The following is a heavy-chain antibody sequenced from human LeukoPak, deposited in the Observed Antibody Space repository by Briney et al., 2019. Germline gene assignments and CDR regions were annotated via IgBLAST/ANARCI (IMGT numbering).Heavy chain of an antibody. Sequence: GGSLRLSCAASGFTFSSYSMNWVRQAPGKGLEWVSSISSSSSYIYYADSVKGRFTISRDNAKNSLYLQMNSLRAEDTAVYYCARGGTTSAWSFDYWGQGTLVTVSS. V-gene: IGHV3-21*01. J-gene: IGHJ4*02. CDR3: ARGGTTSAWSFDY. D-gene: IGHD6-19*01. CDR2: ISSSSSYI. CDR1: GFTFSSYS.